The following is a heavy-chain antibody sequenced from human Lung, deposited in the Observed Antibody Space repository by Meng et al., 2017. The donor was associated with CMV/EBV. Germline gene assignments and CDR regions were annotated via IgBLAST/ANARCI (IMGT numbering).Heavy chain of an antibody. J-gene: IGHJ4*02. CDR3: VGGRGSSWYQADYFDY. D-gene: IGHD6-13*01. Sequence: SETLSLXCTVSGGSSSSSSYYWGWIRQSPRKGLEWIGNIYYSGTTYYNPSLKSRVTISVDTSKNQFSLKLSSVTAADTAVYYCVGGRGSSWYQADYFDYWRQGTLVSVSS. CDR1: GGSSSSSSYY. V-gene: IGHV4-39*07. CDR2: IYYSGTT.